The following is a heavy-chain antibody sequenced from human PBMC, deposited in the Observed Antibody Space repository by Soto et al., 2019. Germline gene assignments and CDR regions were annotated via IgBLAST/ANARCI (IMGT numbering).Heavy chain of an antibody. D-gene: IGHD6-13*01. J-gene: IGHJ5*02. Sequence: PSETLSLTCTVSGGSISSYYWSWIRQPPGKGLEWIGYIYYSGSTNYNPSLKSRFTISVDTSKNQFSLKLSSVTAADTAVYYCARGIAAAGTLSWGQGTLVTVSS. CDR3: ARGIAAAGTLS. V-gene: IGHV4-59*01. CDR2: IYYSGST. CDR1: GGSISSYY.